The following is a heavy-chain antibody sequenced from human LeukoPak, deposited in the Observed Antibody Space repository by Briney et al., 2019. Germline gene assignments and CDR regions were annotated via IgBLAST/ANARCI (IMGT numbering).Heavy chain of an antibody. J-gene: IGHJ6*03. CDR2: IIPIFGTA. V-gene: IGHV1-69*06. CDR1: GGTFSSYA. D-gene: IGHD1-20*01. Sequence: ASVKVSCKASGGTFSSYAISWVRQAPGQGLEWMGGIIPIFGTANYAQKFQGRVTITADKSTSTAYMELSSLRSEDTAVYYCAREGITGTTAYYYYMDVWGKGTTVTVSS. CDR3: AREGITGTTAYYYYMDV.